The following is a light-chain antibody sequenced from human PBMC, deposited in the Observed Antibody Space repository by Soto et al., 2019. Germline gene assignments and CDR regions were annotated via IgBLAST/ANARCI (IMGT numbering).Light chain of an antibody. CDR1: QGISSW. CDR3: QQSNSLPLN. CDR2: TVS. Sequence: DIDMPQSPSSVSASVGDRITMTCRASQGISSWLAWYQQKPGKAPKLLIYTVSSLESGVPSRCSGSRSGTDFPLTTSSLQTEDFETYYGQQSNSLPLNFGGANKVEIK. V-gene: IGKV1-12*01. J-gene: IGKJ4*01.